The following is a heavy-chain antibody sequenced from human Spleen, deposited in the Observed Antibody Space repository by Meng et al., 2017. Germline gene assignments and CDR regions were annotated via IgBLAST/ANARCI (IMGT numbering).Heavy chain of an antibody. D-gene: IGHD1-26*01. V-gene: IGHV1-18*01. Sequence: QVQPVQSGPEVKKPGASVKVSCKASDYTFTGYGVSWVRQAPGQGLEWMAWLGAHDGDTSHAPKFQGRVTVSADRPTATAYVELRSLRSDDTAVYYCAISYYAKDYWGQGTLVTVSS. CDR3: AISYYAKDY. J-gene: IGHJ4*02. CDR1: DYTFTGYG. CDR2: LGAHDGDT.